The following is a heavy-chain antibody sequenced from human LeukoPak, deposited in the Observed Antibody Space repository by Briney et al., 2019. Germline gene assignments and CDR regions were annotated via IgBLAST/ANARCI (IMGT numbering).Heavy chain of an antibody. CDR1: GGTFSSYA. CDR3: ARDHVLGYYDSSGYYHLYYFDY. J-gene: IGHJ4*02. V-gene: IGHV1-69*01. Sequence: SSVKVSCKASGGTFSSYAISWVRQAPGQGLEWMGGIIPIFGTASYAQKFQGRVTITADESTSTAYMELSSLRSEDTAVYYCARDHVLGYYDSSGYYHLYYFDYWGQGTLVTVSS. D-gene: IGHD3-22*01. CDR2: IIPIFGTA.